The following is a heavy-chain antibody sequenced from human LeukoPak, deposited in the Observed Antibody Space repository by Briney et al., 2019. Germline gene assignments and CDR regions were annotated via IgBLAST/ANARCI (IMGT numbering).Heavy chain of an antibody. J-gene: IGHJ4*02. V-gene: IGHV3-30*02. CDR3: AKPHFDY. CDR2: IRYDGSNK. CDR1: GFTFCSHF. Sequence: GGALRLSCAASGFTFCSHFMHWGRQAPGKGLEWVAFIRYDGSNKYYADSVKGRFTISRDNSRNTLYLQMNSLRVEDTAVYYCAKPHFDYWGQGALVTVSS.